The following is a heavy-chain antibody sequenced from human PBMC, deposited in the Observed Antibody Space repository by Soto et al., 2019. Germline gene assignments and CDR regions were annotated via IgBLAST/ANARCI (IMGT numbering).Heavy chain of an antibody. V-gene: IGHV4-30-2*01. D-gene: IGHD4-17*01. J-gene: IGHJ4*02. CDR2: IYHSGST. CDR1: GGSVSSGGYS. CDR3: ASDYGDKDY. Sequence: SETLSLTCAVSGGSVSSGGYSWSWIRQPPGKGLEWIGYIYHSGSTYYNPSLKSRVTISVDRSKNQFSLKLSSVTAADTAVYYCASDYGDKDYWGQGTLVTVSS.